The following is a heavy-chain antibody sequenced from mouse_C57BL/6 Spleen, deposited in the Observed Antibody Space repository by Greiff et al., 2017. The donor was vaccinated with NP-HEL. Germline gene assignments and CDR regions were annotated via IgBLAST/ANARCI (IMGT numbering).Heavy chain of an antibody. Sequence: EESGPGLVKPSQSLSLTCSVTGYSITSGYYWNWIRQFPGNKLEWMGYISYDGSNNYNPSLKNRISITRDTSKNQFFLKLNSVTTEDTATYYCARDGDYGSSDYWGQGTTLTVSS. J-gene: IGHJ2*01. CDR2: ISYDGSN. D-gene: IGHD1-1*01. V-gene: IGHV3-6*01. CDR1: GYSITSGYY. CDR3: ARDGDYGSSDY.